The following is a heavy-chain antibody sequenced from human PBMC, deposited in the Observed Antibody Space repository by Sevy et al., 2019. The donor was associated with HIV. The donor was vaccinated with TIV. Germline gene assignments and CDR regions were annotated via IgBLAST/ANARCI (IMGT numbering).Heavy chain of an antibody. Sequence: GGSLRLSCAASGFTFSNYAMHWVRQAPGKGLEWVAIIWSDGAYQYHGDSVKGRFTISRDNSKNTLYLQMNNVRVEDTAVYYCARGGYYYDNAAYYALDSWGQGTLVTVSS. CDR1: GFTFSNYA. D-gene: IGHD3-22*01. J-gene: IGHJ4*02. CDR2: IWSDGAYQ. V-gene: IGHV3-33*08. CDR3: ARGGYYYDNAAYYALDS.